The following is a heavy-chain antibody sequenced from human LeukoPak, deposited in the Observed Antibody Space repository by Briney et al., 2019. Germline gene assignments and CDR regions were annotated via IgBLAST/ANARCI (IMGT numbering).Heavy chain of an antibody. Sequence: GGSLRLSCAASGFTFSNAWMTWVPQAPGKGLEWVGRIKSKYDGETIDYAAPVKGRFTISRDDSKNTLYLQMNSLKTEDTAVYYCTTDLFGAIAPYWGQGTLVTVSS. J-gene: IGHJ4*02. CDR3: TTDLFGAIAPY. V-gene: IGHV3-15*01. D-gene: IGHD3-16*02. CDR2: IKSKYDGETI. CDR1: GFTFSNAW.